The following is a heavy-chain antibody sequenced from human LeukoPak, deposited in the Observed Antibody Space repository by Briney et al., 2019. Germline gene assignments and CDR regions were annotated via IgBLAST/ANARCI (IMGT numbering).Heavy chain of an antibody. CDR3: ARTERSGIAAAGTKKFDY. V-gene: IGHV1-2*02. CDR2: INPNSGGT. J-gene: IGHJ4*02. CDR1: GYTFTGYY. Sequence: GASVKVSCKASGYTFTGYYMHWVRQAPGQGLEWMGWINPNSGGTNYAQKFQGRVTMTRDTSISTAYMELSRLRSDDTAVYYCARTERSGIAAAGTKKFDYWGQGTLVTVSS. D-gene: IGHD6-13*01.